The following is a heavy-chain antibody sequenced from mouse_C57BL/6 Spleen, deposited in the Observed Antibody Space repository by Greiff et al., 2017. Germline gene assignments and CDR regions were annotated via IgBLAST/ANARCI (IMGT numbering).Heavy chain of an antibody. V-gene: IGHV1-85*01. CDR1: GYTFTSYD. J-gene: IGHJ4*01. D-gene: IGHD1-1*01. Sequence: QVQLQQSGPELVKPGASVQLSCKASGYTFTSYDINWVKQRPGQGLEWIGWIYPRDGSTKYNEKFQGKATLTVDKASSTAYMELHSLTSEDSAVYFCARSYYGRSHGDYAMDYWGQGTSVTVSS. CDR2: IYPRDGST. CDR3: ARSYYGRSHGDYAMDY.